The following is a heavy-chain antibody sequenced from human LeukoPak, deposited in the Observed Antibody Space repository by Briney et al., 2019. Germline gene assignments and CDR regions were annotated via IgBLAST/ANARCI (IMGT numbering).Heavy chain of an antibody. CDR2: VSHGDNS. D-gene: IGHD6-19*01. CDR1: GGSISSFY. Sequence: SETLSLTCTVSGGSISSFYWSWIRQPPGKGLEWIGYVSHGDNSNYNPSLKSRVSMLMDTSKTHISLKLSSVTAADTAVYYCARHNSGWTYFDFWGQGTPVTVSS. V-gene: IGHV4-59*08. CDR3: ARHNSGWTYFDF. J-gene: IGHJ4*02.